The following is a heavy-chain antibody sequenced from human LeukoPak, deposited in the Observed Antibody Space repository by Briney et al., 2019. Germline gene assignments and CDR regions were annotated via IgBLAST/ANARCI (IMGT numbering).Heavy chain of an antibody. V-gene: IGHV5-51*01. Sequence: GESLKISCQSSGYTFTSYWIRWVRQMPGKGLQWMGIIYPGDSDTTYSPSFQGQVTISADKSISTAYLQWSSLKASDTAIYYCARLIVGSSSTGWFDPWGQGTLVTVSS. CDR1: GYTFTSYW. CDR3: ARLIVGSSSTGWFDP. D-gene: IGHD6-6*01. J-gene: IGHJ5*02. CDR2: IYPGDSDT.